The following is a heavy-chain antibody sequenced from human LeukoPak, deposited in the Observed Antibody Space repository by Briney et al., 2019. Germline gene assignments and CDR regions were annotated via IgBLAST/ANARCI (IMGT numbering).Heavy chain of an antibody. CDR3: ARLSSGSSSWYDIDY. CDR2: INHSGST. V-gene: IGHV4-34*01. J-gene: IGHJ4*02. CDR1: GGSFSGYY. Sequence: SETLSLTCAVYGGSFSGYYWSWIRQPPGKGLEWIGEINHSGSTYYNPSLKSRVTISVDTSKNQFSLKLSSVTAADTAVYYCARLSSGSSSWYDIDYWGQGTLVTVSS. D-gene: IGHD6-13*01.